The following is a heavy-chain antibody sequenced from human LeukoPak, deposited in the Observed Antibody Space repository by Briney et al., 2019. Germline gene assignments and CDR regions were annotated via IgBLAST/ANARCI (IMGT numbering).Heavy chain of an antibody. J-gene: IGHJ3*02. Sequence: SETLSLTCTVSGGSISSYYWSWIRQPAGKGPEWIGRIYTSGSTNYNPSLKSRVTMSVDTSKNQFSLKLSSVTAADTAVYYCARGITIFGVVTPADAFDIWGQGTMVTVSS. CDR2: IYTSGST. V-gene: IGHV4-4*07. CDR1: GGSISSYY. D-gene: IGHD3-3*01. CDR3: ARGITIFGVVTPADAFDI.